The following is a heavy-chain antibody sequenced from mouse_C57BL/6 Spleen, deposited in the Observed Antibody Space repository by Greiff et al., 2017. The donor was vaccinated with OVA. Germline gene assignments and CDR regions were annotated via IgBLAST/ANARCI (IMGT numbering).Heavy chain of an antibody. Sequence: VQLQQPGAELVKPGASVKMSCKASGYTFTSYWITWVKQRPGQGLEWIGDIYPGSGSTNYNEKFKSKATLTVDTSSSTAYMQLSSLTSEDSAVYYCAKEKDSSGPFDYWGQGTTLTVSS. CDR1: GYTFTSYW. D-gene: IGHD3-2*02. CDR3: AKEKDSSGPFDY. V-gene: IGHV1-55*01. CDR2: IYPGSGST. J-gene: IGHJ2*01.